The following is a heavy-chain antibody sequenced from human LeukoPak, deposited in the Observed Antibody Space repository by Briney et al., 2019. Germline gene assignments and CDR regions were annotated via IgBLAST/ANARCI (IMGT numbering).Heavy chain of an antibody. D-gene: IGHD3-22*01. CDR2: INPNSGGT. V-gene: IGHV1-2*02. CDR1: GYTFTGYY. CDR3: ATDYYDSSGYYYSFDY. J-gene: IGHJ4*02. Sequence: GASVKVSCKASGYTFTGYYIHWVRQAPGQGLECMGWINPNSGGTHYAQKFQGRVIMTRDTSISTAYMELSRLRSDDTAVYYCATDYYDSSGYYYSFDYWGQGTLVTVSS.